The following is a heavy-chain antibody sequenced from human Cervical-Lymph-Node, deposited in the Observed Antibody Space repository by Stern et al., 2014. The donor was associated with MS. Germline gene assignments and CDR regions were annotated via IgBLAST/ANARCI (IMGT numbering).Heavy chain of an antibody. CDR3: ARDLGTAPSLRY. CDR1: GYAFPSYY. V-gene: IGHV1-46*01. D-gene: IGHD1-7*01. Sequence: VQLVESGAEVKKPGASVNVSCRASGYAFPSYYIHLVRQAPGQGLEWMGIINTSGGSTHYADKVQGRVTMNRGTTTRTLYLHMSALKSEDTAIYYCARDLGTAPSLRYWGQGTLVTVSS. CDR2: INTSGGST. J-gene: IGHJ4*02.